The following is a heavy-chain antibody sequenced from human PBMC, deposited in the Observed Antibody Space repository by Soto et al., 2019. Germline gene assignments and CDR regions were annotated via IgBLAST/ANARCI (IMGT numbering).Heavy chain of an antibody. CDR3: ARECSSTSCYDY. Sequence: ASVKVSCKASGYTFTSYGISWVRQAPGQGLEWMGWISAYNGNTNYAQKLQDRVTMTTDTSTSTAYMELRSLRSDDTAVYYCARECSSTSCYDYWGQGTLVTVSS. J-gene: IGHJ4*02. CDR2: ISAYNGNT. V-gene: IGHV1-18*01. CDR1: GYTFTSYG. D-gene: IGHD2-2*01.